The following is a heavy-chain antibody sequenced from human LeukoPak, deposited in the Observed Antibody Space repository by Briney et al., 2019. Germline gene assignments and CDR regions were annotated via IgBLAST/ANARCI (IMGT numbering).Heavy chain of an antibody. V-gene: IGHV4-39*07. CDR3: AREEYSSDWYGHDS. D-gene: IGHD6-13*01. Sequence: SETLPLTCTVSGGSISNTNYCWAWIRQPPGRGLEWIGSIYYTGTTFDNPSLKSRVTLSVDTSKNQFSLRLTSVTAADTAFYYCAREEYSSDWYGHDSWGQGTLVTVSS. J-gene: IGHJ4*02. CDR1: GGSISNTNYC. CDR2: IYYTGTT.